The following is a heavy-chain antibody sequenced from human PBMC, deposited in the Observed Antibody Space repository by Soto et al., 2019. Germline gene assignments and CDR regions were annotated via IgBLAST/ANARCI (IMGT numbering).Heavy chain of an antibody. Sequence: QVQLQESGPGLVKPSGTLSLTCAVSGGSISSINWWRWVRQPPGKGLQWIGEIYHSGSTNYIPSLTRRVTRSVDKSRNQFSLKLSSVTAADTAVYYCARRWGEGRVDYWGQGTLVTVSS. D-gene: IGHD3-10*01. CDR1: GGSISSINW. J-gene: IGHJ4*02. CDR2: IYHSGST. CDR3: ARRWGEGRVDY. V-gene: IGHV4-4*02.